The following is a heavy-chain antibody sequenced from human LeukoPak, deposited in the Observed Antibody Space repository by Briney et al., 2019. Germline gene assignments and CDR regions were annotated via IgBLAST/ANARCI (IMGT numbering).Heavy chain of an antibody. CDR3: ARDKSYSTLPGTSRNWFDP. CDR1: GFTFSSYS. J-gene: IGHJ5*02. D-gene: IGHD1-14*01. CDR2: ISSSSSYI. Sequence: GGSLRLSCAASGFTFSSYSMNWVRQAPGKGLEWVSSISSSSSYIYYADSVKGRFTISRDNAKNSLYLQMNSLGAEDTAVYYCARDKSYSTLPGTSRNWFDPWGQGTLVTVSS. V-gene: IGHV3-21*01.